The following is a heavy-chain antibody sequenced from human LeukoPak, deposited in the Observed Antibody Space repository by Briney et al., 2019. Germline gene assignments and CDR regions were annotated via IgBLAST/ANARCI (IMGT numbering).Heavy chain of an antibody. V-gene: IGHV1-18*01. CDR2: ISAYNGNT. CDR1: GYTFTSYG. CDR3: ARAPKQRVDY. D-gene: IGHD6-25*01. J-gene: IGHJ4*02. Sequence: ASVKVSCKASGYTFTSYGISWVRQAPGQGLEWMGWISAYNGNTNYAQKLQGRVTMTRNTSISTAYMELSSLRSEDTAVYYCARAPKQRVDYWGQGTLVTVSS.